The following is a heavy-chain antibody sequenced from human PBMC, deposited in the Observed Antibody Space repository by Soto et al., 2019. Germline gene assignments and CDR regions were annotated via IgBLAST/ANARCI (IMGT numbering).Heavy chain of an antibody. CDR2: IYSSGST. Sequence: SETLSLTCTVSGGSISSDYWSWIRQPAGKGLEWIGRIYSSGSTNYNPSLKSRVTMSVDTSKNEFSLKLSSVTAADTAVYYCARGSSAAAGIFEYWGQGTLVTVSS. V-gene: IGHV4-4*07. CDR3: ARGSSAAAGIFEY. CDR1: GGSISSDY. J-gene: IGHJ4*02. D-gene: IGHD6-13*01.